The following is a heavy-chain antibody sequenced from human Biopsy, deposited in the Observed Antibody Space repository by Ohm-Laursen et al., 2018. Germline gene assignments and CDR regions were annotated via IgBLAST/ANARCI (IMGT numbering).Heavy chain of an antibody. V-gene: IGHV1-69*06. CDR1: GGTFSNYG. J-gene: IGHJ1*01. CDR3: ATKLTGYFHH. CDR2: NIPILGTG. Sequence: SVKVSCKVPGGTFSNYGVNWVRQAPGQGLEWLGGNIPILGTGNYAQKFQDRVTVAADTSTSTATMELRSLRSDDTAVYYCATKLTGYFHHWGQGTLAIVSS. D-gene: IGHD3-9*01.